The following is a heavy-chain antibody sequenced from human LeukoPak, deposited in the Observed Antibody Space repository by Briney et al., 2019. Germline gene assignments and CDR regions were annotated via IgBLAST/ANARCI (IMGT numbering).Heavy chain of an antibody. CDR1: GVSFSGYY. Sequence: SETLSLTCVVYGVSFSGYYWSWIRQPPGKGLEWGGEINHSGSTNYNPSLKSRVTISVDTSKNQFSLKLSSVTAADTAVYYCARFRMNYYDSSGYYYDAFDIWSQGTMVTVSS. CDR2: INHSGST. D-gene: IGHD3-22*01. CDR3: ARFRMNYYDSSGYYYDAFDI. V-gene: IGHV4-34*01. J-gene: IGHJ3*02.